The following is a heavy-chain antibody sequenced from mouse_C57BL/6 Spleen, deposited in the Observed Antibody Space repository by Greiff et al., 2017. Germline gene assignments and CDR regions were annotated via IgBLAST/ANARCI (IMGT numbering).Heavy chain of an antibody. J-gene: IGHJ2*01. CDR3: ARGGVVAKYFDY. V-gene: IGHV5-17*01. Sequence: DVKLVESGGGLVKPGGSLKLSCAASGFTFSDYGMHWVRQAPEQGLEWVAYISSGSSTIYYADTVKGRFTISRDNAENTLFLQMASLRSEDTAMYYCARGGVVAKYFDYWGQGTTLTVSS. CDR1: GFTFSDYG. CDR2: ISSGSSTI. D-gene: IGHD1-1*01.